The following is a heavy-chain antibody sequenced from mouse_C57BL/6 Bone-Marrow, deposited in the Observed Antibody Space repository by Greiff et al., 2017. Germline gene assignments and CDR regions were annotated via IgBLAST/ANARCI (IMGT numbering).Heavy chain of an antibody. V-gene: IGHV1-55*01. D-gene: IGHD1-1*01. J-gene: IGHJ1*03. CDR3: ARLDLIYYYGSGYIDV. Sequence: QVQLQQPGAELVKPGASVKMSCKASGYTFTSYWITWVKQRPGQGLEWIGDIYPGSGSTNSKEKFKSKATLTVDTSSSTAYMQLSSLTSEDSAVYYCARLDLIYYYGSGYIDVWGTGTTVTVSS. CDR2: IYPGSGST. CDR1: GYTFTSYW.